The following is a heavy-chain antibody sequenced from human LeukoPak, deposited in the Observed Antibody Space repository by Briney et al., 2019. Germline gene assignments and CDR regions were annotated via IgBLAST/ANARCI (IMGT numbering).Heavy chain of an antibody. V-gene: IGHV3-23*01. J-gene: IGHJ4*02. CDR3: AKGSGYFLDFDY. D-gene: IGHD3-22*01. Sequence: GGSLRLSCAASGFTFSSYGMHWVRQAPGKGLEWVSASSGGDGRTYYADSVKGRFTISRDNSKNTLFLQMDSLKDEDTAVYYCAKGSGYFLDFDYWGQGTLVRVSS. CDR1: GFTFSSYG. CDR2: SSGGDGRT.